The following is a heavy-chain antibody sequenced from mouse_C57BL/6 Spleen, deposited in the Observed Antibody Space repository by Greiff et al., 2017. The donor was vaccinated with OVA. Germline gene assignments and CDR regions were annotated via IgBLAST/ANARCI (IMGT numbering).Heavy chain of an antibody. CDR1: GYTFTSYW. Sequence: VQLQQSGAELVKPGASVKLSCKASGYTFTSYWMHWVKQRPGQGLEWIGMIHPNSGSTNYNEKFKSKATLTVDKSSSTAYMQLSSLTSEDSAVYYCARWTGYAMDYWGQGTSVTVSS. CDR2: IHPNSGST. J-gene: IGHJ4*01. V-gene: IGHV1-64*01. CDR3: ARWTGYAMDY.